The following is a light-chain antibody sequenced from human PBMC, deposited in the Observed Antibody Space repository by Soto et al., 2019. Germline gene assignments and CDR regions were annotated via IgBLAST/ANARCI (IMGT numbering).Light chain of an antibody. Sequence: EIVMTQSAATLSVSPGERATLSCRASQSASNNLAWYQQKPWQAPRLLIYVASTRATGIPARFSGSGSGTEFTLTISSLQSEDFAVYYCQQYNKWPLTFGQGTKVEI. CDR3: QQYNKWPLT. CDR2: VAS. J-gene: IGKJ1*01. CDR1: QSASNN. V-gene: IGKV3-15*01.